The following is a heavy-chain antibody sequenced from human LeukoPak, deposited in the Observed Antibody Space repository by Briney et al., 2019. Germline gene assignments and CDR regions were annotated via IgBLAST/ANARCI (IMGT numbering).Heavy chain of an antibody. V-gene: IGHV4-39*07. CDR2: IYTSGST. CDR1: GGSISSSSYY. CDR3: ARSFTDNFFFEN. Sequence: SETLSLTCTVSGGSISSSSYYWGWIRQPPGKGLEWIGRIYTSGSTNYNPSLKSRVTMSVDTSKNQFSLKLSSVTAADTAVYYCARSFTDNFFFENWGQGTLVTVSS. D-gene: IGHD1-1*01. J-gene: IGHJ4*02.